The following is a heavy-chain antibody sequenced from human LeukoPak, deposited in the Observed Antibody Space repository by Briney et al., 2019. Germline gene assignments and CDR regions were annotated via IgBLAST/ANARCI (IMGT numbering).Heavy chain of an antibody. CDR3: ARVRTYFDWLFSSFDY. J-gene: IGHJ4*02. CDR1: GYTFTSYG. D-gene: IGHD3-9*01. Sequence: ASVKVSCKASGYTFTSYGISWVRQAPGQGLEWMGWISAYNGNTNYAQKLQGRVTMTTDTSTSTAYMELRSLRSDDTAVYYCARVRTYFDWLFSSFDYWGQGALVTVSS. CDR2: ISAYNGNT. V-gene: IGHV1-18*01.